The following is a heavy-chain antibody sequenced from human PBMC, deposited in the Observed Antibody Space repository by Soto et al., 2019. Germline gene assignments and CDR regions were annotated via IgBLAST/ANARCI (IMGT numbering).Heavy chain of an antibody. CDR2: IYYSGST. CDR3: ARVADPRTGED. V-gene: IGHV4-59*01. D-gene: IGHD3-10*01. Sequence: SSETLSLTCTVSGGSISSYYWSWIRQPPGKGLEWIGYIYYSGSTNYNPSLKSRVTISVDTSKNQFSLKLSSVTAADTAVYYCARVADPRTGEDWGQGTLVTVSS. CDR1: GGSISSYY. J-gene: IGHJ4*02.